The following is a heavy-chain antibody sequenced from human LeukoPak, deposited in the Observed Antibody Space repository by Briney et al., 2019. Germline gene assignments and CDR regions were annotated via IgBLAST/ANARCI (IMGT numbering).Heavy chain of an antibody. D-gene: IGHD3/OR15-3a*01. J-gene: IGHJ4*02. CDR1: RGSFSADF. Sequence: PSETLSLTPAVYRGSFSADFWSWIPQSPGKGLEWIGEINHGGSAYYNPSLKSRVTISVDPSKKQFSLNLSSGTAADTAVYYCARDPEFWTGYYYFDYWGQGTLVTVSS. V-gene: IGHV4-34*01. CDR3: ARDPEFWTGYYYFDY. CDR2: INHGGSA.